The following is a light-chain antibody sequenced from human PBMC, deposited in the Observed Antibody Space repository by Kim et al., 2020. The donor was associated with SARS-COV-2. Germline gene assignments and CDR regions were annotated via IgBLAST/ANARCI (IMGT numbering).Light chain of an antibody. Sequence: EIVLTQSPATLSLSPGERATLSCRASRSVSNYLAWYQQKPGQAPRLLIYDASNRATGIPARFSGGGSGTDFTLTISSLEPGDFAVYYCQKGIWPLCFGGGTKVDIK. CDR1: RSVSNY. V-gene: IGKV3-11*01. J-gene: IGKJ4*01. CDR3: QKGIWPLC. CDR2: DAS.